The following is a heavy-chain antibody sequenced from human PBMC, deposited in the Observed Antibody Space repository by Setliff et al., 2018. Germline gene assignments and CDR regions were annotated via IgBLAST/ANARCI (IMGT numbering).Heavy chain of an antibody. V-gene: IGHV4-31*03. CDR2: IYYSGNT. Sequence: PSETLSLTCTVSGGSISSGGYYWSWIRQHPGKGLEWIGYIYYSGNTYYNPSLKSRVTIAVDTSKNQFSLKLSSVTAADTAVYYCARVPRFTDTRNACDIWGQGTMVTVS. J-gene: IGHJ3*02. D-gene: IGHD5-18*01. CDR1: GGSISSGGYY. CDR3: ARVPRFTDTRNACDI.